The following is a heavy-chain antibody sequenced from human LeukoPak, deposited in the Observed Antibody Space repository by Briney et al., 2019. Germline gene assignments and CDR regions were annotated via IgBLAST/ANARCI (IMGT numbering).Heavy chain of an antibody. Sequence: GGSLRFSCAASGFSFSTYGMHWVRQAPGKGLEWVAYIRYDGSDKYYADSVMGRFTISRDNSKNTLYLQMNNLRAEDTAVYSCANTLAAAGSYYYYYYYMDVWGKGTTVTISS. V-gene: IGHV3-30*02. J-gene: IGHJ6*03. CDR1: GFSFSTYG. CDR3: ANTLAAAGSYYYYYYYMDV. D-gene: IGHD6-13*01. CDR2: IRYDGSDK.